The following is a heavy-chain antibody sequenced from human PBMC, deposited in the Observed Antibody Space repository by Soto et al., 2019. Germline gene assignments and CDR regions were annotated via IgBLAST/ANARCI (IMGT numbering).Heavy chain of an antibody. D-gene: IGHD2-2*01. J-gene: IGHJ4*02. CDR3: TTDREYQPEWPGDNPIDY. CDR1: GFTFSNAW. Sequence: GGSLRLSCAASGFTFSNAWMSWVRQAPGKGLEWVGRIKSKTDGGTTDYAAPVKGRFTISRDDSKNTLYLQMNSLKTEDTAVYYCTTDREYQPEWPGDNPIDYWGQGTLVTVSS. V-gene: IGHV3-15*01. CDR2: IKSKTDGGTT.